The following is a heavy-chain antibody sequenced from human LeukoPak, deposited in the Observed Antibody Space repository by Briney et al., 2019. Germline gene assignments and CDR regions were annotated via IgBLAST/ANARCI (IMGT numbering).Heavy chain of an antibody. CDR2: ISQNGDS. CDR1: GGSLSFYY. J-gene: IGHJ3*02. Sequence: SETLSLTCGVSGGSLSFYYWSWIRQSPGKGLEWIAEISQNGDSNYYMSPKSRVTISLDKSKNQVSLKLNSVTAADTAVYYCARALGAFDIWGQGTMVTVSS. V-gene: IGHV4-34*01. CDR3: ARALGAFDI.